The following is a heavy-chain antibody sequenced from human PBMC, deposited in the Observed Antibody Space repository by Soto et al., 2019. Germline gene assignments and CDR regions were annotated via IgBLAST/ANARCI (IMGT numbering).Heavy chain of an antibody. J-gene: IGHJ4*02. D-gene: IGHD4-17*01. CDR1: GGSISGYY. V-gene: IGHV4-59*08. CDR3: GRIAARGEYAY. Sequence: QVQLQESGPGVVKPSETLSLTCTISGGSISGYYWTWIRQSPGKGLEYIGYIYSGNTNYNPSLNSRGTISVDTSKKHFSRKRSSVTAAYTSVYYWGRIAARGEYAYWGQGTLVTVSS. CDR2: IYSGNT.